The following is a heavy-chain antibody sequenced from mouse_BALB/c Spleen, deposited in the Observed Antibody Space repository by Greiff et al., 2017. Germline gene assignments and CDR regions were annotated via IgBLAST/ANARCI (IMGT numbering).Heavy chain of an antibody. CDR2: ISTYYGDA. V-gene: IGHV1S137*01. CDR1: GYTFTDYA. J-gene: IGHJ2*01. Sequence: QVQLKQSGAELVRPGVSVKISCKGSGYTFTDYAMHWVKQSHAKSLEWIGVISTYYGDASYNQKFKGKATMTVDKSSSTAYMELARLTSEDSAIYYCARDGYYEGYYFDYWGQGTTLTVSS. CDR3: ARDGYYEGYYFDY. D-gene: IGHD2-3*01.